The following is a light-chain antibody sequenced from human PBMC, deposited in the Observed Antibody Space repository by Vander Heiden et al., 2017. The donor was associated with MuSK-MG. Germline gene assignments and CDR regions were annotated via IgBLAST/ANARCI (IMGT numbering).Light chain of an antibody. Sequence: DIQMTQSPSSLSASVGDRVTITCQASQDINIHLNWYQQRPGKAPKLLIYDASNLETGVPSRFSGSGSGTDFTFTISSLQPEDIAAYYCQQVHNLLSFGGGTKVESK. CDR3: QQVHNLLS. CDR1: QDINIH. J-gene: IGKJ4*01. V-gene: IGKV1-33*01. CDR2: DAS.